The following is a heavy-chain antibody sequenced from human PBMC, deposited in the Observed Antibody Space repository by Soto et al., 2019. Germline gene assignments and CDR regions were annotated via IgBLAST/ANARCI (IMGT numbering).Heavy chain of an antibody. J-gene: IGHJ4*02. Sequence: QVQLVQSGSESMQPGASVKVSCKGSGYNFNSHSINWLRQDPGEGLEWMGWIHPNTGNPTYAHGLTGRLVFSVDPSLRTVYLHIFRLKADDSAVYYCARDRASGRFDSWGQGSLVTVSS. CDR3: ARDRASGRFDS. D-gene: IGHD1-26*01. CDR2: IHPNTGNP. CDR1: GYNFNSHS. V-gene: IGHV7-4-1*01.